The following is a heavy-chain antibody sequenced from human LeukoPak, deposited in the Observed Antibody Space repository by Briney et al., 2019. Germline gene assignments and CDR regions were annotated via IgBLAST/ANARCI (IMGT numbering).Heavy chain of an antibody. CDR3: AKDINPGRAIYGMDV. Sequence: GGSLRLSCAASGFTFDDYAMHWVRQAPGKGLEWVSGISWNSGSIGYADSVKGRFTISRDNAKNSLYLQMNRLRAEDTALYYCAKDINPGRAIYGMDVWGQGTTVTVSS. V-gene: IGHV3-9*01. J-gene: IGHJ6*02. CDR2: ISWNSGSI. CDR1: GFTFDDYA. D-gene: IGHD1-14*01.